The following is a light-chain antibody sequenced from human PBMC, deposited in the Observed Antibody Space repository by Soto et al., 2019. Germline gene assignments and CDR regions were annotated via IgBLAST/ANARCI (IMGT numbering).Light chain of an antibody. Sequence: EIVLTQSPGTLSLAPGERATLFCRVSQIVTSSYLAWYQQKPGQAPRLLIYGASSRATGIPDRFSGSGSGPDFTLTISRLEPEDFAVYYCQQHGSSPPSWTFGQGTKVEIK. CDR3: QQHGSSPPSWT. V-gene: IGKV3-20*01. J-gene: IGKJ1*01. CDR2: GAS. CDR1: QIVTSSY.